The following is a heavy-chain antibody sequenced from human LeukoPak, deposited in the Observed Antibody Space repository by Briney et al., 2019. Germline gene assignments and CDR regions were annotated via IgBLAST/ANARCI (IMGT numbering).Heavy chain of an antibody. CDR2: ISWNSGSI. Sequence: GGSLRLSCAASGFTFDDYAMHWVRQAPGKGLEWVSGISWNSGSIGYADSVKGRFTISRDNAKNSLYLQMNSLRAEDTALYYCAKGDQWELQVYFDYWGQGTLVTVSS. V-gene: IGHV3-9*01. D-gene: IGHD1-26*01. CDR3: AKGDQWELQVYFDY. J-gene: IGHJ4*02. CDR1: GFTFDDYA.